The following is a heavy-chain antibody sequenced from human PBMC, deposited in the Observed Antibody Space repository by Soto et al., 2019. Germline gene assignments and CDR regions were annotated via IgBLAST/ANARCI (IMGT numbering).Heavy chain of an antibody. CDR2: ISSSSSYT. CDR1: GFTFSDYY. Sequence: GGSLRLSCAASGFTFSDYYMSWIRQAPGKGLEWVSYISSSSSYTNNADSVKGRFTISRDNAKNSLYLQMNSLRAEDTGVYYCARVKEGGYREFDYWGQGTLVTVSS. J-gene: IGHJ4*02. D-gene: IGHD3-22*01. V-gene: IGHV3-11*06. CDR3: ARVKEGGYREFDY.